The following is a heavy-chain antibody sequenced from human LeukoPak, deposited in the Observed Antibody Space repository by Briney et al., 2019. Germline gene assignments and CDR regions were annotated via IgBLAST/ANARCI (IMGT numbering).Heavy chain of an antibody. CDR2: IWNDGGKK. D-gene: IGHD3-22*01. Sequence: PGGSLRLSCAASGLTFSSYGMHWVRQAPDKGLEWVAVIWNDGGKKYYADSVKGRFTISRDNSKNTLYLQMNSLRAEDTAVFYCARGYYYGTTGHFDSWGQGTLVTVSS. CDR3: ARGYYYGTTGHFDS. J-gene: IGHJ4*02. V-gene: IGHV3-33*01. CDR1: GLTFSSYG.